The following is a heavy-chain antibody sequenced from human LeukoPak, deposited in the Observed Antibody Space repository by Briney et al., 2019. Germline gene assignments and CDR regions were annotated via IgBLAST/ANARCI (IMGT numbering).Heavy chain of an antibody. D-gene: IGHD6-19*01. CDR3: ARGYSSGWYYFDY. CDR1: GFTFSSYA. Sequence: GGSLRLSCAASGFTFSSYAMHWVRQAPGKGLEWVAVISYDGSNKYYADSVKGRFTISRDNSKNTLYLQMNSLRAEDTAVYYCARGYSSGWYYFDYGGQGTLVTVSS. J-gene: IGHJ4*02. V-gene: IGHV3-30-3*01. CDR2: ISYDGSNK.